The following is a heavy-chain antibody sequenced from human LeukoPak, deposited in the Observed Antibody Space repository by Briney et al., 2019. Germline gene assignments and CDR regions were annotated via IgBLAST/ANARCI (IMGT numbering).Heavy chain of an antibody. CDR1: GFTFSSYE. Sequence: GGSLRLSCAASGFTFSSYEMNWVRQAPGKGLEWVSSIGGGGSYIDYADSVKGRFTISRDNAKNSLFLQMSSLRAEDTGVYYCARDRFNGGLYLGMYFYNGLDVWGLGTTVTVSS. CDR3: ARDRFNGGLYLGMYFYNGLDV. CDR2: IGGGGSYI. J-gene: IGHJ6*02. D-gene: IGHD7-27*01. V-gene: IGHV3-21*01.